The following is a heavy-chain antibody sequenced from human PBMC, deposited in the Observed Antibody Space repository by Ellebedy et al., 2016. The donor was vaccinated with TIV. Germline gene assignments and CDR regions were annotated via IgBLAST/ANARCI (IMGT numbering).Heavy chain of an antibody. CDR3: ARETFNEVDLIVWGVFDI. D-gene: IGHD3-22*01. Sequence: PGGSLRLSCVASGFTLRSYAMSWVRQAPGKGLEWVSAISGSGDRTYYTDSVKGRFTISRDNSRNTLYLQMNSLRAEDSAVYYCARETFNEVDLIVWGVFDIWGQGTTVTVSS. V-gene: IGHV3-23*01. J-gene: IGHJ3*02. CDR1: GFTLRSYA. CDR2: ISGSGDRT.